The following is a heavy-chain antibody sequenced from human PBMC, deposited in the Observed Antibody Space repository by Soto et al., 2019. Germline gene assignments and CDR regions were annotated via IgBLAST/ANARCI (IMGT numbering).Heavy chain of an antibody. CDR3: AAGWPDYDSSGFSFDP. J-gene: IGHJ5*02. Sequence: ASVKVSCKASGFTFTSSAVQWVRQARGQRLEWIGWIVVGSGNTNYAQKFQERVTITRDMSTSTAYMELSSLRSEDTAVYYCAAGWPDYDSSGFSFDPWGQGTLVTAPQ. CDR1: GFTFTSSA. V-gene: IGHV1-58*01. D-gene: IGHD3-22*01. CDR2: IVVGSGNT.